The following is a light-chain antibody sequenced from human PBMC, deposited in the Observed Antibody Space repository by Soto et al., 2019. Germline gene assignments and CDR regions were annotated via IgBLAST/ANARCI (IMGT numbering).Light chain of an antibody. CDR3: CAYAGTGTFYV. CDR2: EAS. CDR1: SNGIGNDNF. J-gene: IGLJ1*01. V-gene: IGLV2-23*01. Sequence: QSALTQPASVSESPGQSITISYTGTSNGIGNDNFVSWYQQHPGKAPKLLIYEASERPSGVSNRFSGSKSGYTASLTISVLQAEDEADYYCCAYAGTGTFYVFGPGTKVTVL.